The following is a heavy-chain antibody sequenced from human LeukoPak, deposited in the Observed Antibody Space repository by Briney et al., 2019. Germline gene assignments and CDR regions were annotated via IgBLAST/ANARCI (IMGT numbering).Heavy chain of an antibody. Sequence: PGGSLRLSCAASGFTFANSWVYWVRQAPGKGLVWVSLINADGSTTSYADSVKGRFTISRDNARNTLSLEMNSLTIEDTAVYYCIVVVEPPDSDGFDVWGQGTMITVSS. V-gene: IGHV3-74*01. D-gene: IGHD1-14*01. CDR2: INADGSTT. CDR1: GFTFANSW. CDR3: IVVVEPPDSDGFDV. J-gene: IGHJ3*01.